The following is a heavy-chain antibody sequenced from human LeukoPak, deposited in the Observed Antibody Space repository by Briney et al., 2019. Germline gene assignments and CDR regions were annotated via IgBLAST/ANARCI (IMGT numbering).Heavy chain of an antibody. J-gene: IGHJ2*01. V-gene: IGHV4-34*01. D-gene: IGHD5-24*01. CDR3: ARGSRDGYNLSWYFDL. CDR1: GGSFSGYY. CDR2: INHSGST. Sequence: SETLSLTCAVYGGSFSGYYWSWIRQPPGKGLEWIGEINHSGSTNYSPSLKSRVTISVDTSKNQFSLKLSSVTAADTAVYYCARGSRDGYNLSWYFDLWGRGTLVTVSS.